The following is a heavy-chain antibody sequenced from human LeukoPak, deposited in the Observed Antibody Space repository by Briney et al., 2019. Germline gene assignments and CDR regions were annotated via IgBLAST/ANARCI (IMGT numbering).Heavy chain of an antibody. V-gene: IGHV4-30-4*08. CDR1: GGSISSGDYY. Sequence: SQTLSLTCTVSGGSISSGDYYWSWIRQPPGKGLEWIGYIYYSGSTYYNPSLKSRVTISVDTSKNRFSLKLSSVTAADTAVYYRARERNTAMVDYWGQGTLVTVSS. D-gene: IGHD5-18*01. CDR2: IYYSGST. CDR3: ARERNTAMVDY. J-gene: IGHJ4*02.